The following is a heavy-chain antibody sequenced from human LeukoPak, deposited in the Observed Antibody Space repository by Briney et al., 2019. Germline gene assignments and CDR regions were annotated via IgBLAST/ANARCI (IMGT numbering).Heavy chain of an antibody. Sequence: ASVKVSCKASGYTFTDYNIHWVRQAAGQGLEWMGWINPNNGDTNYVQKFQGRVTMTRDTSITTAYMELGRLRSDDTAVYYCARGASGAHFDPWGQGTLVSVSS. CDR1: GYTFTDYN. V-gene: IGHV1-2*02. D-gene: IGHD1-26*01. J-gene: IGHJ5*02. CDR2: INPNNGDT. CDR3: ARGASGAHFDP.